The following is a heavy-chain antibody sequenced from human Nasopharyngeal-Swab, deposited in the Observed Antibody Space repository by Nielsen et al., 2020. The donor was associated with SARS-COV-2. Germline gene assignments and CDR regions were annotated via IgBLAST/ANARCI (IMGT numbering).Heavy chain of an antibody. Sequence: SVKVSCKASGYTFTGYYMHWVRQAPGQGLEWMGRINPNSGGTNYAQKFQGRVTMTRDTSISTAYMELSRLRSDDTAVYYCARVGELLGYYFDYWGQGTLVTVSS. CDR1: GYTFTGYY. V-gene: IGHV1-2*06. D-gene: IGHD1-26*01. J-gene: IGHJ4*02. CDR3: ARVGELLGYYFDY. CDR2: INPNSGGT.